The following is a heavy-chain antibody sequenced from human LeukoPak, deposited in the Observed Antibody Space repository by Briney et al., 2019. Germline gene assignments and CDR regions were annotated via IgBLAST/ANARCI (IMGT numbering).Heavy chain of an antibody. CDR3: ARGPLPSSYYDILTGYSRMAAEYFQH. J-gene: IGHJ1*01. D-gene: IGHD3-9*01. V-gene: IGHV1-69*13. CDR1: GGTFSSYA. CDR2: IIPIFGTA. Sequence: SVTVSFTASGGTFSSYAISWVRQAPGQGLEWMGGIIPIFGTANYAQKFQGRVTITADESTSTAYMELSSLRSEDTAVYYCARGPLPSSYYDILTGYSRMAAEYFQHWGQGTLVTVSS.